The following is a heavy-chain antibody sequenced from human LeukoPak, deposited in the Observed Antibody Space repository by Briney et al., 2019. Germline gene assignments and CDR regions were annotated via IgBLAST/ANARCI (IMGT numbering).Heavy chain of an antibody. Sequence: PGGSLRLSCAASGFTFNNYWMHWVRQAAWKRLVWVARTNTHGTSANYADSVKGRFIISRDNANNTLYLQMNGLRDEDTGVYYALAGYYYYYMDVWGKGTTVTVSS. J-gene: IGHJ6*03. CDR3: LAGYYYYYMDV. V-gene: IGHV3-74*01. CDR2: TNTHGTSA. CDR1: GFTFNNYW. D-gene: IGHD6-13*01.